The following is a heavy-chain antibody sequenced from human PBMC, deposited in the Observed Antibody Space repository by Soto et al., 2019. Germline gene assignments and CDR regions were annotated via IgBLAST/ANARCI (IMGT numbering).Heavy chain of an antibody. CDR2: IIPIFGTA. V-gene: IGHV1-69*06. J-gene: IGHJ6*02. CDR1: VGPLSAYA. CDR3: ARPSTYYYDSSGYYKYYYYGMEV. D-gene: IGHD3-22*01. Sequence: SVKLSSKAPVGPLSAYAISLVRQAAGQGLEWMGGIIPIFGTANYAQKFQGRVTITADKSTSTAYMELSSLRSEDTAVYYCARPSTYYYDSSGYYKYYYYGMEVWGRGTTVTVSS.